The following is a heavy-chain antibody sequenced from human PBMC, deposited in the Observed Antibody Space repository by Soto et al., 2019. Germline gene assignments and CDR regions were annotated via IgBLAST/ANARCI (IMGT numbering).Heavy chain of an antibody. V-gene: IGHV1-69*13. Sequence: SLKVYGKAAGENCSTYAISWVRQAPGQGLEWMGGIIPIFGTANYAQKFQGRVTITADESTSTAYMELSSLRSEDTAVYYCARGCSGGSCYSYYYYGMDVWGQGTTVTVSS. CDR2: IIPIFGTA. CDR3: ARGCSGGSCYSYYYYGMDV. CDR1: GENCSTYA. D-gene: IGHD2-15*01. J-gene: IGHJ6*02.